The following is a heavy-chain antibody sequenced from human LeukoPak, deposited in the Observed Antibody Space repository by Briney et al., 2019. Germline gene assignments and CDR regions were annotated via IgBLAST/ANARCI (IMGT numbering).Heavy chain of an antibody. CDR1: GFTFNTYT. V-gene: IGHV4-59*01. CDR2: IHYSGST. Sequence: PGGSLRLSCAASGFTFNTYTMNWVRQAPGKGLEWIGYIHYSGSTNYNPSVKSRVTISVDSSNNQFSLRLSSMTAADTAMYFCAMFRGRLDYFDYWGQGTLVTVSS. CDR3: AMFRGRLDYFDY. J-gene: IGHJ4*02. D-gene: IGHD3-10*01.